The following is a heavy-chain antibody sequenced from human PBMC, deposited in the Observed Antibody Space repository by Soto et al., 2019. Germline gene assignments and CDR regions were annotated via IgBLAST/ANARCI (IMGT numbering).Heavy chain of an antibody. Sequence: QPGGSLRLSCAASGFTFSSYAMHWVRQAPGKGLEWVAVISYDGSNKYYADSVKGRFTISRDNSKNTLYLQMNSLRAEDTAVYYCARDPPNYVWGRPLFVWGQGTRVTVSP. CDR1: GFTFSSYA. D-gene: IGHD3-16*01. V-gene: IGHV3-30-3*01. CDR3: ARDPPNYVWGRPLFV. CDR2: ISYDGSNK. J-gene: IGHJ4*02.